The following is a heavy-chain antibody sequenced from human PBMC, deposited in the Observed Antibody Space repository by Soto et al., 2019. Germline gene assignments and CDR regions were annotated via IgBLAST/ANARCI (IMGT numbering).Heavy chain of an antibody. CDR1: NYSLSRGYY. Sequence: SETLSLTCTVSNYSLSRGYYWGWIRQSPGEGLEWIVSMYHSATTYYNPSLKSRVTISIDTSKNQFSLKLTSVTSADTAVYFCARVAFGPIDYWGQGTLVTVSS. CDR3: ARVAFGPIDY. V-gene: IGHV4-38-2*02. CDR2: MYHSATT. D-gene: IGHD3-16*01. J-gene: IGHJ4*02.